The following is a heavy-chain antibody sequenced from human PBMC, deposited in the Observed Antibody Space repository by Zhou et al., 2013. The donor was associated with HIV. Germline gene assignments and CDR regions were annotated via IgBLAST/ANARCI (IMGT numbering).Heavy chain of an antibody. CDR1: GGTFSSYA. CDR3: ARDEPKYCSSTSCYSFFNY. V-gene: IGHV1-69*05. D-gene: IGHD2-2*01. Sequence: QVHLVQSGAEVKKPGSSVKVSCKASGGTFSSYAISWVRQAPGQGLEWMGGIIPIFGTANYAQKFQGRVTITTDESTSTAYMELSSLRSEDTAVYYCARDEPKYCSSTSCYSFFNYWGQGTLVTVSS. CDR2: IIPIFGTA. J-gene: IGHJ4*02.